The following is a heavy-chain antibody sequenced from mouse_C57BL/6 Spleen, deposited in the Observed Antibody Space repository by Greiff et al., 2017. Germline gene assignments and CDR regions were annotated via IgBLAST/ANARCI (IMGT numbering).Heavy chain of an antibody. V-gene: IGHV5-9-1*02. CDR3: TRENSNEYYFDY. Sequence: EVKVVESGEGLVKPGGSLKLSCAASGFTFSSYAMSWVRQTPEKRLEWVAYISSGGDYIYYADTVKGRFTISRDNARNTLYLQMSSLKSEDTAMYYCTRENSNEYYFDYWGQGTTLTVSS. D-gene: IGHD2-5*01. J-gene: IGHJ2*01. CDR2: ISSGGDYI. CDR1: GFTFSSYA.